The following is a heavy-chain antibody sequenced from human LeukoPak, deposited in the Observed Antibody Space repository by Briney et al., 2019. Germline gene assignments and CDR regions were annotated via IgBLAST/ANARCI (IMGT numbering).Heavy chain of an antibody. D-gene: IGHD2-15*01. J-gene: IGHJ4*02. Sequence: SETLSLTCTVSGYSISSGYYWAWMRQPPGKGLEWIGSINHSGSTYYNPSLKSRVTVSVDTSKNQVSLRLSSVTAADTAVYDCARVCSSGRCLDYWGQGTLVTVSS. CDR2: INHSGST. CDR3: ARVCSSGRCLDY. CDR1: GYSISSGYY. V-gene: IGHV4-38-2*02.